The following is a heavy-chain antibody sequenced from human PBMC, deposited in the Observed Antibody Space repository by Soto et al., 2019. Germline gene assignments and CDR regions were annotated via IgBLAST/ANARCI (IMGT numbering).Heavy chain of an antibody. J-gene: IGHJ5*02. CDR1: GYTFTSNY. CDR3: ARGRGTRFNWFVP. CDR2: INPSGGTT. D-gene: IGHD1-1*01. V-gene: IGHV1-46*01. Sequence: QVQLVQSGAEVKKPGASVKVSCKASGYTFTSNYVQWVRQAPGQGLEWMGFINPSGGTTSYTQKFQGRVTMTRDTSTSTVYMELSSLRSEDTAVYYCARGRGTRFNWFVPWGQGTLVTVSS.